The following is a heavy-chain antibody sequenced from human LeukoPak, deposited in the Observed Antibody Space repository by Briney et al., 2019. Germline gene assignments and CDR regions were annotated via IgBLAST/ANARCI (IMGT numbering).Heavy chain of an antibody. CDR3: ARDVSGSPSGAFDI. CDR2: IYTSGST. V-gene: IGHV4-61*02. D-gene: IGHD1-26*01. J-gene: IGHJ4*02. Sequence: SQTLSLTCTVSGGSISSGSYYWSWIRQPAGKGLEWIGRIYTSGSTNYNPSLKSRVTISVDTSKNQFSLKLSSVTAADTAVYYCARDVSGSPSGAFDIWGQGTLVTVSS. CDR1: GGSISSGSYY.